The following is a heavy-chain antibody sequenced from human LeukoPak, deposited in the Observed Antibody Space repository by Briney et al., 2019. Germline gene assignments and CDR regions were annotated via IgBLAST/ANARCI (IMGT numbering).Heavy chain of an antibody. CDR2: IWHDGSHK. J-gene: IGHJ4*02. V-gene: IGHV3-33*03. D-gene: IGHD3-9*01. Sequence: PGGSLRLSCATSGFIFVDYGMHWVRQAPGKGLEWVAVIWHDGSHKYYADSVKARFTISRDDSRNTLYLQMNSLRADDTAMYYCATDDIFGGYTIDYWGQGTPVTVSS. CDR3: ATDDIFGGYTIDY. CDR1: GFIFVDYG.